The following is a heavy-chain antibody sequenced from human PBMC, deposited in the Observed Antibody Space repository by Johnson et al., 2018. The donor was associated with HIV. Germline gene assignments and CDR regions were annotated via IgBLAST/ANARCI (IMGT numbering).Heavy chain of an antibody. CDR3: AKEGWAAAQEGWGAFDI. Sequence: QVQLVESGGGVVQPGGSLRLSCAASGFTFSSFDMHWVRQAPGKGLEWVSVIYSGGSTYYADSVQGRFTISRDNSKTTLYMQMNSLRAEDTAVYYCAKEGWAAAQEGWGAFDIWGQGTMVTVSS. V-gene: IGHV3-NL1*01. CDR2: IYSGGST. D-gene: IGHD6-13*01. CDR1: GFTFSSFD. J-gene: IGHJ3*02.